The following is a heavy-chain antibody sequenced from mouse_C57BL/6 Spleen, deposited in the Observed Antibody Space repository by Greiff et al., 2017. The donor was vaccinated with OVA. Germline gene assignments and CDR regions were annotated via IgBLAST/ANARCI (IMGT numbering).Heavy chain of an antibody. J-gene: IGHJ4*01. Sequence: VQLQQSGTVLARPGASVKMSCKTSGYTFTSYWMHWVKQRPGQGLEWIGAIYPGNSDTSYNQKFKGKATLTAVTSASTAYMELSSLTNEDSAVYYCTRRDSNYDYAMDYWGQGTSVTVSS. CDR1: GYTFTSYW. CDR3: TRRDSNYDYAMDY. CDR2: IYPGNSDT. V-gene: IGHV1-5*01. D-gene: IGHD2-5*01.